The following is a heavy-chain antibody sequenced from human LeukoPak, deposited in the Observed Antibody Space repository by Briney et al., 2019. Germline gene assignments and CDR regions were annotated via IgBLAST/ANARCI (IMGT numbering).Heavy chain of an antibody. J-gene: IGHJ5*02. Sequence: PGTSLRLSCAASGFTFSSYSMNWVRQAPGKGLEWVSSISSSSSYIYYADSVKGRFTISRGNAKNSLYLQMNSLRAEDTAVYYCAREGIAAADTNWFDPWGQGTLVTVSS. CDR2: ISSSSSYI. CDR1: GFTFSSYS. D-gene: IGHD6-13*01. V-gene: IGHV3-21*01. CDR3: AREGIAAADTNWFDP.